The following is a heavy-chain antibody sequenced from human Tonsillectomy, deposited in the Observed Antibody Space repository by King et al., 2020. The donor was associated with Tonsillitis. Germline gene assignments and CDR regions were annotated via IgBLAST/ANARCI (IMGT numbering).Heavy chain of an antibody. CDR3: ARGLVRGVILDYFDY. J-gene: IGHJ4*02. Sequence: VQLVQSGAEVKKPGASVKVSCKASGYIFTSSDISWVRQAPGQGLEWMGWISAYNGHINYAQKLQGRVTMTTDTSTSTAYMALRSLRSDDTAVYYCARGLVRGVILDYFDYWGQGTLVTVSS. V-gene: IGHV1-18*01. CDR2: ISAYNGHI. D-gene: IGHD3-10*01. CDR1: GYIFTSSD.